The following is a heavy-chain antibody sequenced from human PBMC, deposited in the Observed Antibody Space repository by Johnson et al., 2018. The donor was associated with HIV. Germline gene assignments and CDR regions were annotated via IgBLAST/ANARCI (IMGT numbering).Heavy chain of an antibody. D-gene: IGHD1-26*01. Sequence: VQLVESGGGLVQPGRSLRLSCTASGFSFGDYGMSWVRQAPGKGLEWVGFIRSKAYGGTTEYAASVKGRLTISRDDSKSIAYLQMNSLKTEDTAVYYCSRGGVGDVFDIWGQGTMVTVSS. V-gene: IGHV3-49*04. J-gene: IGHJ3*02. CDR1: GFSFGDYG. CDR3: SRGGVGDVFDI. CDR2: IRSKAYGGTT.